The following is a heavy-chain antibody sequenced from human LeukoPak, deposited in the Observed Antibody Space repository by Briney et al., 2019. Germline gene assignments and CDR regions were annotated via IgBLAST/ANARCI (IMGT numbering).Heavy chain of an antibody. CDR2: IYYSGNT. J-gene: IGHJ4*02. D-gene: IGHD3-10*01. CDR3: ARAGYYFYYFDY. V-gene: IGHV4-59*01. CDR1: GGSISSYY. Sequence: SETLSLTCTVPGGSISSYYWSWIRQPPGKGLEWIGYIYYSGNTNYNPSLKSRVTISVDTSKNQFSLKLSSVTAADTAVYYCARAGYYFYYFDYWGQGTLVTVSS.